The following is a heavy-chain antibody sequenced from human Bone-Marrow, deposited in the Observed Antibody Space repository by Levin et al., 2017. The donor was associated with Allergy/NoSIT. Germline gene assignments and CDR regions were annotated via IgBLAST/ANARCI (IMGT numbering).Heavy chain of an antibody. J-gene: IGHJ5*02. V-gene: IGHV3-23*01. Sequence: LSLTCAASGFTFSTYAMSWVRQAPGKGLEWVSGITGSGGNTYYADSVKGRFTISRDNSKNTLSLQMNSLRADDTAVYYCARGGAHVNSGWFDPWGQGTLVTVPS. CDR2: ITGSGGNT. CDR3: ARGGAHVNSGWFDP. CDR1: GFTFSTYA. D-gene: IGHD7-27*01.